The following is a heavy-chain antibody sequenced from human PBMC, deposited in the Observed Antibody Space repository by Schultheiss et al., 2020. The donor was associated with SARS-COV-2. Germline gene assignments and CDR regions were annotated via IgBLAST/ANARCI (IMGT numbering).Heavy chain of an antibody. D-gene: IGHD1-26*01. CDR2: INSDGSST. CDR3: ASSGSYYDVDYFDY. Sequence: GESLKISCAASGFTVSSNYMSWVRQAPGKGLEWVSRINSDGSSTSYADSVKGRFTISRDNSKNTLYLQMSSLRAEETAVYYCASSGSYYDVDYFDYWGQGTLVTVSS. V-gene: IGHV3-74*01. CDR1: GFTVSSNY. J-gene: IGHJ4*02.